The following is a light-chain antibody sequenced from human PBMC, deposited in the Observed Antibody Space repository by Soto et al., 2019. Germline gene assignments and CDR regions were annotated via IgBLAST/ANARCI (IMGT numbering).Light chain of an antibody. Sequence: EIVLTQSPAALSLSPGERATLSCGASQSVSSSYLAWYQQKPGQAPRLLIYDASNRATGIPARFSGSGSGTDFTLTISSLGPEDFAVYYCQQRSNLWTFGQGTKVDIK. V-gene: IGKV3D-20*02. CDR1: QSVSSSY. CDR3: QQRSNLWT. CDR2: DAS. J-gene: IGKJ1*01.